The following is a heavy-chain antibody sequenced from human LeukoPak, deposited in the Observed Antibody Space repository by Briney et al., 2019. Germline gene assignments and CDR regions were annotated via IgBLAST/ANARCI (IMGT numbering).Heavy chain of an antibody. CDR1: GFTFSSYA. V-gene: IGHV3-30-3*01. D-gene: IGHD3-22*01. CDR2: ISYDGSNK. Sequence: GGSLRLSCAASGFTFSSYAMHWVRQAPGKGLEWVAVISYDGSNKYYADSVKGRLTISRDNSKNTLYLQMTSLRAEDTAVYYCARGNYYDSSGKDYWGQGTLVTVSS. CDR3: ARGNYYDSSGKDY. J-gene: IGHJ4*02.